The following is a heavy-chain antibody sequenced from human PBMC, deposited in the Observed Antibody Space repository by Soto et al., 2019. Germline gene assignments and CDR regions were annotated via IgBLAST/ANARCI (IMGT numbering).Heavy chain of an antibody. J-gene: IGHJ4*02. CDR2: IYYSGST. D-gene: IGHD4-17*01. CDR3: ARQYGDYFFDY. V-gene: IGHV4-59*08. CDR1: GGSISSYY. Sequence: SETLSLTCTVSGGSISSYYWSWIRQPPGRGLEWIGYIYYSGSTNYNPSLKSRVTISVDTSKNQFSLKLSSVTAADTAVYYCARQYGDYFFDYWGQGTLVTVPS.